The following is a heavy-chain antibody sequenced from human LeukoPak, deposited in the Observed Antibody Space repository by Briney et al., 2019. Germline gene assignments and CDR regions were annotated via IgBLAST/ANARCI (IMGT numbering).Heavy chain of an antibody. CDR3: AKERHYYDEYWYYYYGMDV. J-gene: IGHJ6*02. V-gene: IGHV3-30*18. CDR2: ISYDGSNK. D-gene: IGHD3-22*01. CDR1: GFTFSSYG. Sequence: GRSLRLSCAAPGFTFSSYGMHWVRQAPGKGLEWVAVISYDGSNKYYADSVKGRFTISRDNSKNTLCLQMNSLRAEDTAVYYCAKERHYYDEYWYYYYGMDVWGQGTTVTVSS.